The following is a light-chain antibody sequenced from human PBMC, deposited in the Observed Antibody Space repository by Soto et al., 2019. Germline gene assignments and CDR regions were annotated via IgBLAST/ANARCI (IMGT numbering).Light chain of an antibody. V-gene: IGLV2-23*01. CDR2: EAF. CDR1: ISDVGSYNL. Sequence: QSALTQPASVSGSPGQSITISCTGTISDVGSYNLVSWFQQHPGKAPKLMIYEAFKWPSGVSDRFSGSKSGNTASLTISGLQAEDEADYYCCSYGGSFIPFGTGTKVTVL. J-gene: IGLJ1*01. CDR3: CSYGGSFIP.